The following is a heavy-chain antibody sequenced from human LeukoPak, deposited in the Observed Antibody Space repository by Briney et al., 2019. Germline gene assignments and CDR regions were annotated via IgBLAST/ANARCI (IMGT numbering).Heavy chain of an antibody. J-gene: IGHJ3*02. D-gene: IGHD7-27*01. CDR1: GGSISSSTYY. CDR2: IYYSGHT. CDR3: ARRWGGRDAFDI. Sequence: SETLSLTCTVSGGSISSSTYYWGWIRQPPGKGLEWIGSIYYSGHTYYNSSLKSRVTVSVDTSKNQFSLRLSSVTAADTAAYYCARRWGGRDAFDIWGQGTMVTVSS. V-gene: IGHV4-39*01.